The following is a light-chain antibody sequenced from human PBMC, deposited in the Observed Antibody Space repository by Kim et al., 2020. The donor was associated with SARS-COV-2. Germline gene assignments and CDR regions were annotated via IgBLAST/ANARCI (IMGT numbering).Light chain of an antibody. J-gene: IGLJ2*01. CDR1: SSDVGTYNR. Sequence: QSALTQPPSVSGSPGQSVTISCTGTSSDVGTYNRVSWYQQSPGTAPKLMIYEVSNRPSGVPDRFSGSKSGNTASLTISGLQAEDEANYYCSSYTSSNIVVFSGGTQLTVL. CDR2: EVS. V-gene: IGLV2-18*02. CDR3: SSYTSSNIVV.